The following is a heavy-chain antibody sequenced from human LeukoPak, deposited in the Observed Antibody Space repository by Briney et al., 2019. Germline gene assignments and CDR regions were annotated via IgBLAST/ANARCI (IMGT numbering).Heavy chain of an antibody. V-gene: IGHV3-30*04. CDR2: ISNDGTIQ. D-gene: IGHD3-10*01. CDR3: ARAMVRGVIPY. Sequence: GGSLRLSCAASGFTFRASAMHWVRQAPGKGLEWLAVISNDGTIQYYADSVKGRFTISRDNSRNIMNLQTDSLRPEDTALYYCARAMVRGVIPYWGQGTLVTVSS. J-gene: IGHJ4*02. CDR1: GFTFRASA.